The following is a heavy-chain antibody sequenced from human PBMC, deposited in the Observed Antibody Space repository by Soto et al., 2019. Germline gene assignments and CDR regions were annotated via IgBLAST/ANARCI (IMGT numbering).Heavy chain of an antibody. Sequence: PGGSLRLSCAASGFTFSSYEMNWVRQAPGKGLEWVSYISSSGSTIYYADSVKGRFTISRDNAKNSLYLQMNSLRAEDTAVYYCAREDGFGESFFDYWGQGTLVTVSS. CDR3: AREDGFGESFFDY. CDR1: GFTFSSYE. V-gene: IGHV3-48*03. J-gene: IGHJ4*02. CDR2: ISSSGSTI. D-gene: IGHD3-10*01.